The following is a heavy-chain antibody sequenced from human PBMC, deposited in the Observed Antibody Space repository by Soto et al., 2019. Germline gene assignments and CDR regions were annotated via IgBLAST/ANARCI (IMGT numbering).Heavy chain of an antibody. Sequence: GGSLRLSCAASGFTFSSYAMSWVRQAPGKGLEWVSAISGSGGSTYCADSVKGRFTISRDNSKNTLYLQMNSLRAEDTAVYYFAKDLRPDIVATFDYWGQGTLVTVSS. D-gene: IGHD5-12*01. CDR2: ISGSGGST. CDR1: GFTFSSYA. V-gene: IGHV3-23*01. CDR3: AKDLRPDIVATFDY. J-gene: IGHJ4*02.